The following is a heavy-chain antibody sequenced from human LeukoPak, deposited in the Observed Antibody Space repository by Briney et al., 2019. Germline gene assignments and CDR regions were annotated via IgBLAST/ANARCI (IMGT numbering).Heavy chain of an antibody. CDR2: IYSGGST. Sequence: PGGSLRLSCAASGFTVSSNYMSCVRQAPGKGLAWVSVIYSGGSTYYADSVKGRFTISRDNSKNTLYLQMNSLRAEDTAVYYCARGLPYGSGSYRPFFDYWGQGTLVTVSS. CDR1: GFTVSSNY. CDR3: ARGLPYGSGSYRPFFDY. J-gene: IGHJ4*02. D-gene: IGHD3-10*01. V-gene: IGHV3-53*01.